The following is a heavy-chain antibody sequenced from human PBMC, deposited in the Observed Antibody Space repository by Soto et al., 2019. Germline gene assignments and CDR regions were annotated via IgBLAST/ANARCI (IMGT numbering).Heavy chain of an antibody. CDR1: GDSVSSNSVA. CDR3: ARGRFNAFGI. D-gene: IGHD3-3*01. CDR2: TYYRSKWYN. J-gene: IGHJ3*02. Sequence: QVQLQQSGPGLVKPSQTLSLTCAISGDSVSSNSVAWNWIRQSPSRGLEWLGRTYYRSKWYNDYGVTVKGRITINPDTSKNQCSLQLNFVTPEDTAVYYCARGRFNAFGIWGQGTMVTVSS. V-gene: IGHV6-1*01.